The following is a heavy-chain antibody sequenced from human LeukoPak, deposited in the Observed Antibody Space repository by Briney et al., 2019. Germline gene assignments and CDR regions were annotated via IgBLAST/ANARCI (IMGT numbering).Heavy chain of an antibody. Sequence: ASVKVSCTASGYTFTGYYMHWVRQAPGQGLEWMGWINPNSGGTNYAQKFQGRVTMTRDTSISTAYMELSRLRSDDTAVYYCARDVPYCSSTSCYGEVYWFDPWGQGTLVTVSS. CDR1: GYTFTGYY. D-gene: IGHD2-2*01. V-gene: IGHV1-2*02. J-gene: IGHJ5*02. CDR2: INPNSGGT. CDR3: ARDVPYCSSTSCYGEVYWFDP.